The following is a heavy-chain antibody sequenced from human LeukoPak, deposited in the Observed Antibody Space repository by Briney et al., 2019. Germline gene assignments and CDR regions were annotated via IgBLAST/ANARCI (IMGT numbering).Heavy chain of an antibody. J-gene: IGHJ4*02. CDR1: GCTFSSYA. CDR2: IIPIFGTA. V-gene: IGHV1-69*01. D-gene: IGHD2-15*01. CDR3: ARCLGGSCYLFDY. Sequence: SVKVSCTASGCTFSSYAISWVRQAPGQGLEWMGGIIPIFGTANYAQKFQGRVTITADESTSTAYMELSSLRSEDTAVYYCARCLGGSCYLFDYWGQGTLVTVSS.